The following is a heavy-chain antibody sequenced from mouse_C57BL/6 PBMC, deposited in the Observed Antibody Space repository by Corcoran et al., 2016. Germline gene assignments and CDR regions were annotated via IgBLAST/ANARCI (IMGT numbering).Heavy chain of an antibody. V-gene: IGHV9-1*01. D-gene: IGHD3-3*01. CDR2: IYTDTGEP. CDR1: GYTFTEYT. Sequence: QIQLVQSGPELKKPGEPVKISCKASGYTFTEYTMHWVKQTPGKGFKWMGMIYTDTGEPTYDEEFKGRFAFSLETSASTANLQINNLKNEDTATYFCVRGGLRTWFAYWGQGTLVTVSA. J-gene: IGHJ3*01. CDR3: VRGGLRTWFAY.